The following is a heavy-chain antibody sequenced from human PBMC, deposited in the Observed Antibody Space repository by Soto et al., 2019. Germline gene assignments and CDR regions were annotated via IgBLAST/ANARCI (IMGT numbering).Heavy chain of an antibody. J-gene: IGHJ5*02. Sequence: QLQLQESGPGLVKPSETLSLTCTVSGDSISRSSYYWGWIRHPPGKGLEWIGSIYNTGDTSYNPSLKSRVTISVDTSKNQFSLRLNSVTAADTSVYYCARHPYTTPRWFDPWGQGTLVTVSS. CDR3: ARHPYTTPRWFDP. D-gene: IGHD1-1*01. V-gene: IGHV4-39*01. CDR2: IYNTGDT. CDR1: GDSISRSSYY.